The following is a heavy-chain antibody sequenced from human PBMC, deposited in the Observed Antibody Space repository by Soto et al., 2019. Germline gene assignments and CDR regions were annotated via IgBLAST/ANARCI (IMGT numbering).Heavy chain of an antibody. CDR2: ISYDGSNK. Sequence: QVQLVESGGGVVQPGRSLRLSCAASGFTFSSYGMHWVRQAPGKGLEWVAVISYDGSNKYYADSVKGRFTISRDNSKNTLYLQMNSLRAEDTAVYYCAKLFSGSYDYWGQGTLVTVSS. CDR1: GFTFSSYG. CDR3: AKLFSGSYDY. V-gene: IGHV3-30*18. J-gene: IGHJ4*02. D-gene: IGHD1-26*01.